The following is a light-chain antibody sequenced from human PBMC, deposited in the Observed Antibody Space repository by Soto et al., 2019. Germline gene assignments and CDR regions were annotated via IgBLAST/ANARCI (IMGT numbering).Light chain of an antibody. CDR1: QSISYS. Sequence: EIVLTQSPATLSLSPGERATLSCRASQSISYSLAWYQQKPGQAPRLLIHDASSRVTGVPARFSGSGSGTEFTLTISSLQSEDFAVYYCQQYNNWPPTWTFGQGTKVDIK. CDR2: DAS. CDR3: QQYNNWPPTWT. J-gene: IGKJ1*01. V-gene: IGKV3D-15*01.